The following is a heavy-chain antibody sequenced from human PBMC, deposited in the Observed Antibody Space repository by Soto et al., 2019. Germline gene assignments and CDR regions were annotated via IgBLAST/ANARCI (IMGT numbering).Heavy chain of an antibody. Sequence: GGSLRPSCAASGFSVGGNHLTWVRHVPGKGLVWVARIDTSGHSTNYAESVKGRFTISRDNAKNTVSLQMNSLRVEDTGVHYCAKDSWYFDLWSQGSQVTVSS. J-gene: IGHJ4*02. CDR3: AKDSWYFDL. CDR2: IDTSGHST. D-gene: IGHD6-13*01. V-gene: IGHV3-74*01. CDR1: GFSVGGNH.